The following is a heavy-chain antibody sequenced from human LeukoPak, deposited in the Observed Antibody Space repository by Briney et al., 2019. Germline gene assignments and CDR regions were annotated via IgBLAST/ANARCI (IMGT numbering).Heavy chain of an antibody. CDR3: ARDSGRFYIDY. V-gene: IGHV3-7*03. CDR2: IKQDGSEK. CDR1: GFTFSLYW. Sequence: GGSLRLSCAASGFTFSLYWMTWVRQAPGKGLEWVANIKQDGSEKYYVDSLKGRFTISRDNAKDSLYLQINSLRADDTAIYYCARDSGRFYIDYWGQGTLVTVSS. J-gene: IGHJ4*02. D-gene: IGHD1-26*01.